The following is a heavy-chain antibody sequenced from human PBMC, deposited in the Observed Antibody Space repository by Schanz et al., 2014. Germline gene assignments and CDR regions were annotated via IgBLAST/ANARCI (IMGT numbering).Heavy chain of an antibody. J-gene: IGHJ4*02. D-gene: IGHD3-10*01. CDR1: GFTFSNSW. CDR3: ARDLSYYTSGSYGY. V-gene: IGHV3-7*01. CDR2: IKQDGSEK. Sequence: EVQLVESGGGLVQPGGSLRLSCAASGFTFSNSWMSWVRQAPGKGLEWVANIKQDGSEKYYVDSVKGRFTFSRDNAKNSLYLQMNSLRAEDTAVYYCARDLSYYTSGSYGYWGQGTLVTVSS.